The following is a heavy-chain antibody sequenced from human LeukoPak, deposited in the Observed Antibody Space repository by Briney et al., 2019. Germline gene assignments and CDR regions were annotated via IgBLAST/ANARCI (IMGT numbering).Heavy chain of an antibody. CDR3: TTLGAFDY. Sequence: GGSLRLSCAASGFTFSNYEMNWVRQAPGKGLEWVGRVKRKTNGGTTDYAAPVKGRFSISRDDSKNTLYLQMNSLKTEDTAVYYCTTLGAFDYWGQGTLVTVSS. CDR2: VKRKTNGGTT. J-gene: IGHJ4*02. V-gene: IGHV3-15*01. CDR1: GFTFSNYE. D-gene: IGHD3-16*01.